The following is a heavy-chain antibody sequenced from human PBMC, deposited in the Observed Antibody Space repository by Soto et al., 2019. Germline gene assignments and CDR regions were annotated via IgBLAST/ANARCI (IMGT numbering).Heavy chain of an antibody. Sequence: GGSLRLSCAASGFTFSSYGMHWVRQAPGKGLEWVAVILYDGSNKYYADSVKGRFTISRDNSKNTLYLQMNSLRAEDTAVYYCAKDLSRRIAAPPLDYYGMDVWGQGTTVTVSS. CDR2: ILYDGSNK. CDR3: AKDLSRRIAAPPLDYYGMDV. J-gene: IGHJ6*02. D-gene: IGHD6-6*01. CDR1: GFTFSSYG. V-gene: IGHV3-30*18.